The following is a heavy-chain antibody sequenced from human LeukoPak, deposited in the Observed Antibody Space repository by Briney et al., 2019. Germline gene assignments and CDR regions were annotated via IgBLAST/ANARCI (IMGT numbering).Heavy chain of an antibody. CDR2: INHSGST. J-gene: IGHJ4*02. CDR1: GGSFSGYY. CDR3: ARGLSSSWHSYGY. D-gene: IGHD6-13*01. V-gene: IGHV4-34*01. Sequence: PSETLSLTCAVYGGSFSGYYWTWIRQPPGKGLEWIGEINHSGSTSYNPSLKSRVTISVDTSKNQFSLKLSSVTAADTAVYYCARGLSSSWHSYGYWAQGTLVTVSS.